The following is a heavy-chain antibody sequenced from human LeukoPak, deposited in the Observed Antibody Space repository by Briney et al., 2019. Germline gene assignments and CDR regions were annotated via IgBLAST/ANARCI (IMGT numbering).Heavy chain of an antibody. D-gene: IGHD1-26*01. V-gene: IGHV3-23*01. CDR2: INDPGGST. CDR3: ATTSAPRGSYTSDY. Sequence: SGGSLRLSCVASGFTFSSYAMSWVRQAPGQGLEWVSSINDPGGSTAYADSVKGRFTISRDNSKNTLYLQMNSLRAEDTAVYYCATTSAPRGSYTSDYWGQGALVTVSS. CDR1: GFTFSSYA. J-gene: IGHJ4*02.